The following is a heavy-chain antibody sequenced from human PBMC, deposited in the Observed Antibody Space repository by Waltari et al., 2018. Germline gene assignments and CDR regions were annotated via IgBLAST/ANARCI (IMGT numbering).Heavy chain of an antibody. D-gene: IGHD6-13*01. Sequence: EVQLVESGGGLVKPGGSLRLSCAASGFTFSSYSMNWVRQAPGKGLEWVSSISSSSSYLYYADSVKGRLTISRDNAKNSLYLQMNSLRAEDTAVYYGARDPGIAAAGYYYYYGMDVWGQGTTVTVSS. V-gene: IGHV3-21*01. CDR2: ISSSSSYL. CDR3: ARDPGIAAAGYYYYYGMDV. CDR1: GFTFSSYS. J-gene: IGHJ6*02.